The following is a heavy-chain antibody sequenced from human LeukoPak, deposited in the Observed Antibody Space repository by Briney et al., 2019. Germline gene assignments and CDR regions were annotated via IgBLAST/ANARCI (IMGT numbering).Heavy chain of an antibody. CDR3: AKDMVRGVIFPGMHYYYYHYGMDV. V-gene: IGHV3-30*18. Sequence: PGRSLRLSCAASGFTFSSYGMHWVRQAPGKGLEWVAVISYDGSNKYYADSVKGRFTISRDNSKNTLYLQMNSLRAEDTAVYYCAKDMVRGVIFPGMHYYYYHYGMDVWGQGTTVTVSS. J-gene: IGHJ6*02. CDR1: GFTFSSYG. CDR2: ISYDGSNK. D-gene: IGHD3-10*01.